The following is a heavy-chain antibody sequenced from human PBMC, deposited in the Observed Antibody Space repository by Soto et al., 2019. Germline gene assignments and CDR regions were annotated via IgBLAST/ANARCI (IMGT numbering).Heavy chain of an antibody. CDR3: ARTRYYYYGMDV. Sequence: GSVKVSCKASGYTFTSYDINWVRQATGQGLEWMGWMNPNSGNTGYAQKFQGRVTMTRNTSISTAYMELSSLRSEDTAVYYCARTRYYYYGMDVWGQGTTVTVSS. J-gene: IGHJ6*02. V-gene: IGHV1-8*01. CDR1: GYTFTSYD. CDR2: MNPNSGNT.